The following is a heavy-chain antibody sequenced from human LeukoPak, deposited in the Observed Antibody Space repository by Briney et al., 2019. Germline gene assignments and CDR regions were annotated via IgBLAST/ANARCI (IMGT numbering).Heavy chain of an antibody. CDR3: ARVFGPTDAFDI. J-gene: IGHJ3*02. Sequence: ASVKVSCKASGYTFTSYYMRWVRQAPGQGLEWMGIINPSGGSTSYAQKFQGRVTMTRDTSTSTVYMELSSLRSEDTAVYYCARVFGPTDAFDIWGQGTMVTVSS. V-gene: IGHV1-46*01. CDR1: GYTFTSYY. CDR2: INPSGGST. D-gene: IGHD3-3*01.